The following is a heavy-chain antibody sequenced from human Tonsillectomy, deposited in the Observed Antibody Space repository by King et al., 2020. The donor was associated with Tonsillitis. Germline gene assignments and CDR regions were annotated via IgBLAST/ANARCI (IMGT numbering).Heavy chain of an antibody. CDR3: TTSVGWLRSFFDF. J-gene: IGHJ4*02. CDR1: GFTFSDAW. Sequence: VQLVESGGGLVKPGGSLRLSCAASGFTFSDAWMNWVRQAPGKGLGWVGRIRSKTAVGTTDSAAPVKGRFTISRDDSYNILYLQTNSLKTEDTAVYYCTTSVGWLRSFFDFWGQGTLVTVSS. V-gene: IGHV3-15*01. CDR2: IRSKTAVGTT. D-gene: IGHD5-12*01.